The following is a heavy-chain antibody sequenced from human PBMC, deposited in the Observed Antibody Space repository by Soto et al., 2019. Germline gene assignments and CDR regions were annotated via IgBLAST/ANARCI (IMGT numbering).Heavy chain of an antibody. CDR1: GFSLTTDRVG. CDR2: IYWDDSK. D-gene: IGHD3-10*01. CDR3: AHVYGWRSIY. V-gene: IGHV2-5*02. J-gene: IGHJ4*02. Sequence: QITLKESGPTLVKPTQTLTLTCTFSGFSLTTDRVGVGWIRQPPGEALEWLAVIYWDDSKTYRPFLESRLTLTKYTSKFLVALTMTNMDSVDTATSFCAHVYGWRSIYWGQGTVVTVST.